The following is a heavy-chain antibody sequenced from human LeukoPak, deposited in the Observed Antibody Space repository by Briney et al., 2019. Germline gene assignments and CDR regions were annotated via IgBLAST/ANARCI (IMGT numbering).Heavy chain of an antibody. D-gene: IGHD6-19*01. Sequence: PSETLSDPCAVSGGSINSHYWGWIRQPPGKGLQWIGDIYYTGKNNYNPCLKSRVTISLDTSKDHLSLNLTSVLAADTAIYYCVRRDTGWNYFDYWGQGPLLRVSS. CDR3: VRRDTGWNYFDY. CDR2: IYYTGKN. V-gene: IGHV4-59*08. J-gene: IGHJ4*02. CDR1: GGSINSHY.